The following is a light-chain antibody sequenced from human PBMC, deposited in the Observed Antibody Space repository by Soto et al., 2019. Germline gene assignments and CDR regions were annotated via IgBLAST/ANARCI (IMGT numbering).Light chain of an antibody. J-gene: IGKJ4*01. CDR1: QSVTNS. CDR3: QQRGAWPLT. Sequence: ITLTQSPGTLSLSPGERATLSCRASQSVTNSLAWFQQKPGQAPRPLIYDASKRPSGVPARFSGSGSGTDFTLTISSLEPEDFAVYYCQQRGAWPLTFGGGTTVEI. CDR2: DAS. V-gene: IGKV3-11*01.